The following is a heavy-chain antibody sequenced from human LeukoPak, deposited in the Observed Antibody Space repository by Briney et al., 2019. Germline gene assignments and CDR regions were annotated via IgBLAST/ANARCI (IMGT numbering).Heavy chain of an antibody. CDR2: TREDGSEK. J-gene: IGHJ4*02. D-gene: IGHD3-10*01. V-gene: IGHV3-7*01. CDR3: ARELAGHYYGSGSSFDY. Sequence: GGSLRLSCTASGFTFSTYWMSWVRQAPGKGVEWVANTREDGSEKYYVDSVKGRFTISRDNAKNSLYLQMNSLRAEDTAVYYCARELAGHYYGSGSSFDYWGQGTLVTVSS. CDR1: GFTFSTYW.